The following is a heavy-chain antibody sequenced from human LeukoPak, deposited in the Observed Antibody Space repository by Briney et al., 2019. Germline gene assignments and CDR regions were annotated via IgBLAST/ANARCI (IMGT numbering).Heavy chain of an antibody. J-gene: IGHJ4*02. CDR1: GFTSSSYF. Sequence: PGGSLTLLCGPSGFTSSSYFMLRLRQAPGKGLVWVSYINSGGMSKNYADWVKGRFTISIANAKNTLYLQMNSLRAEDTAVYYCEGGGEYSYSPFDFGGWGHLVTVTS. CDR2: INSGGMSK. V-gene: IGHV3-74*01. D-gene: IGHD4-11*01. CDR3: EGGGEYSYSPFDF.